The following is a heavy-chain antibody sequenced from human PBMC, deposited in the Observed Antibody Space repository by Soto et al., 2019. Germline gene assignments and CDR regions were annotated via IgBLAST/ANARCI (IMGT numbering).Heavy chain of an antibody. CDR2: INAGNGNT. Sequence: ASVKVSCKASGYTFTSYAMHWVRQAPGQRLEWMGWINAGNGNTKYSQKLQGRVTITRDTSASTAYMELSSLRSEDTAVYYCARGGSTSCFVSCWFDPWGQGTLVTVSS. V-gene: IGHV1-3*01. D-gene: IGHD2-2*01. CDR3: ARGGSTSCFVSCWFDP. CDR1: GYTFTSYA. J-gene: IGHJ5*02.